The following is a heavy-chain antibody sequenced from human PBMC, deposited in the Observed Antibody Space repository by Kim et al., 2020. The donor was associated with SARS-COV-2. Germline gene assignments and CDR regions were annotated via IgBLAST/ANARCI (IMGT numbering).Heavy chain of an antibody. J-gene: IGHJ5*02. V-gene: IGHV1-18*01. CDR3: ARVPRSGGPNWFDP. Sequence: QKLQGRVTMTTDTSTSTAYMELRSLRSDDTAVYYCARVPRSGGPNWFDPWGQGTLVTVSS. D-gene: IGHD2-15*01.